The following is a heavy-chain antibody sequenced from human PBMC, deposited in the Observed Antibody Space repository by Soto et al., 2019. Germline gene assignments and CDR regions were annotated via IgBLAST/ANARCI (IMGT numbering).Heavy chain of an antibody. CDR3: AKGRDSSSFRVSSWYEGWFDP. J-gene: IGHJ5*02. V-gene: IGHV3-30*18. CDR1: GFTFSSYG. CDR2: ISYDGSNK. D-gene: IGHD6-13*01. Sequence: PGGSLRLSCAASGFTFSSYGMHWVRQAPGKGLEWVAVISYDGSNKYYADSVKGRFTISRDNSKNTLYLQMNSLRAEDTAVYYCAKGRDSSSFRVSSWYEGWFDPWGQGTLVTVSS.